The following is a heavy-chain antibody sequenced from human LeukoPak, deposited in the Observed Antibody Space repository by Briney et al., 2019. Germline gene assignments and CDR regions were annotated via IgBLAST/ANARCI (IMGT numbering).Heavy chain of an antibody. Sequence: SETLSLTCTVSGGSISSGGYYWSWIRQHPGKGLEWIGYIYYSGSTYYNPSLKSRVTISVDTSKNQFSLKLSSVTAADTAVYYCASTRDSNYYYCYMDVWGKGTTVTVSS. CDR3: ASTRDSNYYYCYMDV. CDR1: GGSISSGGYY. CDR2: IYYSGST. V-gene: IGHV4-31*03. J-gene: IGHJ6*03.